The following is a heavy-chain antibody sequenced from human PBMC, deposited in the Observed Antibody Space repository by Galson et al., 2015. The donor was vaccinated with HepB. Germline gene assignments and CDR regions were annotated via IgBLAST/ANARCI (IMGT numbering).Heavy chain of an antibody. J-gene: IGHJ4*02. D-gene: IGHD3-3*01. CDR3: ARGGGLSNYDFWSGPFDY. CDR1: GFTFSSYG. Sequence: SLRLSCAASGFTFSSYGMHWVRQAPGKGLEWVAVIWYDGSNKYYADSVKGRFTISRDNSKNTLYLQMNSLRAEDTAVYYCARGGGLSNYDFWSGPFDYWGQGTLVTVSS. CDR2: IWYDGSNK. V-gene: IGHV3-33*01.